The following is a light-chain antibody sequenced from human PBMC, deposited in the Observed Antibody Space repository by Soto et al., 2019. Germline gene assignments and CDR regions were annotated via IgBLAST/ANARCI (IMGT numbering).Light chain of an antibody. CDR2: EVS. J-gene: IGLJ2*01. CDR1: SSDVGGYNY. V-gene: IGLV2-14*01. Sequence: QSALTQPACVSLSPGQSITMSCTGSSSDVGGYNYVSWYQQHPGKAPKLMIYEVSNRPSGISNRFSGSKSGNTASLTLSGLQAEDEADYYCSSYTSSSTLVFGGGTQLTVL. CDR3: SSYTSSSTLV.